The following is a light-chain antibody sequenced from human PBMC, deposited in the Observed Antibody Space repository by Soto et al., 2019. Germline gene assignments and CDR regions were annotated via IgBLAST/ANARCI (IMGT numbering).Light chain of an antibody. CDR1: QTVSSNY. J-gene: IGKJ2*02. CDR3: QQYGSSPCT. V-gene: IGKV3-20*01. CDR2: GAS. Sequence: EIVLTQSPGTLSLSPGERATLSCRASQTVSSNYLAWYRQKPGQAPRLLIYGASSRATGIPDRVSGSGSGTDFTLTISRLEPEDFEVYYCQQYGSSPCTFGQGTKLEIK.